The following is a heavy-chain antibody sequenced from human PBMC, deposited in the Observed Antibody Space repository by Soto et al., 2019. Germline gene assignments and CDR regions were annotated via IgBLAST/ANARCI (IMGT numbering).Heavy chain of an antibody. CDR2: IIPIFRSA. D-gene: IGHD3-22*01. Sequence: QVQLVQSGAEVKKPGSSVKVSCKASGGDFINYGISWVRQAPGQGLEWMGGIIPIFRSANYAQKFQGRVTIAADESTTTAYMELTPLTSEDTAVYYFARDRYYDGVGYHYESAYWGQGTLINVSS. V-gene: IGHV1-69*01. J-gene: IGHJ4*02. CDR3: ARDRYYDGVGYHYESAY. CDR1: GGDFINYG.